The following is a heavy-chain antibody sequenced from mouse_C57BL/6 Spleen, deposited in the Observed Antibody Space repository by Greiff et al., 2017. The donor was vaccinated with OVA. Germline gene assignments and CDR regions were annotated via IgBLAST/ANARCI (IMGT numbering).Heavy chain of an antibody. D-gene: IGHD2-13*01. CDR2: INPGSGGT. J-gene: IGHJ1*03. Sequence: QVQLQQSGAELVRPGTSVKVSCKASGYAFTNYLIEWVKQRPGQGLEWIGVINPGSGGTNYNEKFKGTATLTAAQSSSTAYMPLSSRTSEDSAVYFCARIWDVTVTGYVDVWGTGTTVTVSA. CDR3: ARIWDVTVTGYVDV. V-gene: IGHV1-54*01. CDR1: GYAFTNYL.